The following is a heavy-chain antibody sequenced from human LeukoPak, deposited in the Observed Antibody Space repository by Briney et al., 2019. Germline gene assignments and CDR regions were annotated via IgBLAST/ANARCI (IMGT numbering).Heavy chain of an antibody. CDR1: GGSISSSSYY. D-gene: IGHD2-2*01. CDR2: INHSGST. J-gene: IGHJ5*02. V-gene: IGHV4-39*07. Sequence: SETLSLTCTVSGGSISSSSYYWGWIRQPPGKGLEWIGEINHSGSTNYNPSLKSRVTISVDTSKNQFSLKLSSVTAADTAVYYCARGPAICSSTSCYNWFDPWGQGTLVTVSS. CDR3: ARGPAICSSTSCYNWFDP.